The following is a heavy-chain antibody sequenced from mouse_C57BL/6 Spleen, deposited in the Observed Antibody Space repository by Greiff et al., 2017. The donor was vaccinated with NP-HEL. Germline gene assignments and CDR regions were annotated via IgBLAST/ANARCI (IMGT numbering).Heavy chain of an antibody. CDR2: IHPNSGST. D-gene: IGHD1-1*01. J-gene: IGHJ2*01. CDR1: GYTFTSYW. CDR3: ARPAYYGSQFDY. V-gene: IGHV1-64*01. Sequence: VQLQQPGAELVKPGASVKLSCKASGYTFTSYWMHWVKQRPGQGLEWIGMIHPNSGSTNYNEKFKSKATLTVDKSSSTAYMQLSSLTSEDSAVYYCARPAYYGSQFDYWGQGTTLTVAS.